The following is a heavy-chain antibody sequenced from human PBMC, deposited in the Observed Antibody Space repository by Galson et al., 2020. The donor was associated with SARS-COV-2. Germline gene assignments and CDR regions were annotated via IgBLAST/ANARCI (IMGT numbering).Heavy chain of an antibody. CDR1: QFTFRSYE. V-gene: IGHV3-48*03. CDR3: ASVAYSDVLTGYSKHWYFEL. CDR2: ISSSGRTI. Sequence: GGSLRLSCAASQFTFRSYEMHWVRQPPGKGLEWVSYISSSGRTIYYADSVKGRFTSSRDNAQNSLYLQMNSLRAEDTAVYYCASVAYSDVLTGYSKHWYFELWGRGTLVTVSS. D-gene: IGHD3-9*01. J-gene: IGHJ2*01.